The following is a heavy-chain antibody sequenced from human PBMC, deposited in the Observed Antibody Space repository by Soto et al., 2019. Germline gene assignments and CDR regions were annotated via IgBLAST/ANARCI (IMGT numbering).Heavy chain of an antibody. J-gene: IGHJ4*02. CDR1: GYTFTSYA. V-gene: IGHV1-3*01. CDR2: SNAGNGNT. Sequence: QVQLVQSGAEVKKPGASVKVSCKASGYTFTSYAMHWVRQAPGQRLEWMGWSNAGNGNTKYSQKFQGRVTITRDTSASTAYMELSSLRSEDTAVYYCASSSGSYWQLDSWGQGTLVTVSS. CDR3: ASSSGSYWQLDS. D-gene: IGHD1-26*01.